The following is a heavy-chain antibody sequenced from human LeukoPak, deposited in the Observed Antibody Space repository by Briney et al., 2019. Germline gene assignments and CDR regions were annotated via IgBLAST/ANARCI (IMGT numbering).Heavy chain of an antibody. D-gene: IGHD3-9*01. J-gene: IGHJ3*02. CDR3: ERDILTGSPRDAFDI. Sequence: SETLSLTCTVSGGSISSYYWSWIRQPPGKGLEWVGYIYYSGSTNYNPSLKSRVTISVDTSKNQFSLKLSSVTAADTAVYYCERDILTGSPRDAFDIWGQGTMVTVSS. V-gene: IGHV4-59*01. CDR2: IYYSGST. CDR1: GGSISSYY.